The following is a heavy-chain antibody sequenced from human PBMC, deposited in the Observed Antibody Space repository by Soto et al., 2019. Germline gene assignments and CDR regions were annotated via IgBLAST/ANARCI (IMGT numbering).Heavy chain of an antibody. Sequence: EVQLVESGGGSVQPGGSLRLSCVGSGITFSNYWMHWVRQVPGKGPVWVSRVSPDGSSSSYADFVKGRFIVSRDNGKNVAYLQVNSLRADDTAVYYCATGGYSYGWGYWGQGTLVTVSS. CDR1: GITFSNYW. D-gene: IGHD5-18*01. CDR2: VSPDGSSS. CDR3: ATGGYSYGWGY. J-gene: IGHJ4*02. V-gene: IGHV3-74*01.